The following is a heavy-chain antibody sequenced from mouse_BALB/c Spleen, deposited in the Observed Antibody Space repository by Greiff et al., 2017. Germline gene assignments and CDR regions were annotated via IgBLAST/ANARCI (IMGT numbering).Heavy chain of an antibody. Sequence: EVQLVESGAELVKPGASVKLSCTASGFNIKDTYMHWVKQRPEQGLEWIGRIDPANGNTKYDPKFQGKATITADTSSNTAYLQLSSLTSEDTAVYYCARHYYGSRDYYAMDYWGQGTSVTVSS. V-gene: IGHV14-3*02. D-gene: IGHD1-1*01. CDR2: IDPANGNT. J-gene: IGHJ4*01. CDR3: ARHYYGSRDYYAMDY. CDR1: GFNIKDTY.